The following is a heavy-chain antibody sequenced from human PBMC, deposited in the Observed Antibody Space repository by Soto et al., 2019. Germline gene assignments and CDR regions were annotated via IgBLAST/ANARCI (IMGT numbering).Heavy chain of an antibody. Sequence: SVKVSCKGSGGTFSSYAISWVRQAPGQGLEWMGGIIPIFGTANYAQKFQGRVTITADESTSTAYMELSSLRSEDTAVYYCARENIVVVPAAPEVSYYYYGMDVWGQGTTVTVSS. D-gene: IGHD2-2*01. CDR2: IIPIFGTA. CDR1: GGTFSSYA. J-gene: IGHJ6*02. V-gene: IGHV1-69*13. CDR3: ARENIVVVPAAPEVSYYYYGMDV.